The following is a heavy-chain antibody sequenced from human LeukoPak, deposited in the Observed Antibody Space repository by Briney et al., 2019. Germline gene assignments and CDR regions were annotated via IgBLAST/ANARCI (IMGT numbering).Heavy chain of an antibody. V-gene: IGHV3-21*01. D-gene: IGHD3-22*01. Sequence: GGSLRLSCAASGFTFSSYSMNWVRQAPGKGLEWVSSISSSSSYIYYADSVKGRFTISRDNAKNSLYLQTNSLRAEDTAVYYCARDPSYYYDSSGSHWGQGTLVTVSS. CDR3: ARDPSYYYDSSGSH. J-gene: IGHJ4*02. CDR1: GFTFSSYS. CDR2: ISSSSSYI.